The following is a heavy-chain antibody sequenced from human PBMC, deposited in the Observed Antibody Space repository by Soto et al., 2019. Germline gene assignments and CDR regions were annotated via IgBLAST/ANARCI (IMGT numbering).Heavy chain of an antibody. D-gene: IGHD6-13*01. CDR2: IDPSDSYT. Sequence: RGESLKISCKGSGYSFTSYWISWVRQMPGKGLEWMGRIDPSDSYTNYSPSFQGHVTISADKSISTAYLQWSSLKASDTAMYYCARPGSAGTPYYYGMDVWGQGTTVTVSS. CDR3: ARPGSAGTPYYYGMDV. J-gene: IGHJ6*02. V-gene: IGHV5-10-1*01. CDR1: GYSFTSYW.